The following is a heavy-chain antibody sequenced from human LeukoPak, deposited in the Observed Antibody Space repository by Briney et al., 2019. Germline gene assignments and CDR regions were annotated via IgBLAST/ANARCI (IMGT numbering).Heavy chain of an antibody. CDR3: ARRPLRYFDRFPTAGMDV. CDR2: INYSGST. V-gene: IGHV4-39*01. Sequence: SETLSLTCTVSGGSISSSSYYWGWIRQPPGKGLEWIGSINYSGSTYYNPSLKSRVTISVDTSKNQFSLKLSSVTAADTAVYYCARRPLRYFDRFPTAGMDVWGQGTTVTVSS. CDR1: GGSISSSSYY. J-gene: IGHJ6*02. D-gene: IGHD3-9*01.